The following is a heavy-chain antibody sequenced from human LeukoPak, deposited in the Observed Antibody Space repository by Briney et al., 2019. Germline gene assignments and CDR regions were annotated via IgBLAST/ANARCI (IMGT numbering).Heavy chain of an antibody. V-gene: IGHV4-61*01. D-gene: IGHD2-15*01. CDR1: GGSISSSSYY. CDR2: IYYSGST. J-gene: IGHJ4*02. CDR3: ARSGGSSSFGPDY. Sequence: PSETLSLTCTVSGGSISSSSYYWSWIRQPPGKGLEWIGYIYYSGSTNYNPSLKSRVTISVDTSKNQFSLKLSSVTAADTAVYYCARSGGSSSFGPDYWGQGTLVTVSS.